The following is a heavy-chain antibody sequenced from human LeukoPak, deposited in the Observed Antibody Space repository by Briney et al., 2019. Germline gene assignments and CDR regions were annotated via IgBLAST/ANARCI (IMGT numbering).Heavy chain of an antibody. CDR1: GGSFSGYY. V-gene: IGHV4-34*01. D-gene: IGHD2-2*01. J-gene: IGHJ5*02. CDR3: ARRAIVVVPAAMGNNWFDP. Sequence: SETLSLTCAVYGGSFSGYYWSWIRQPPGKGLEWIGEINHSGSTNYNPSLKSRVTISVDTSKNQFSLKLSSVTAADTAVYYCARRAIVVVPAAMGNNWFDPWGQGTLVTASS. CDR2: INHSGST.